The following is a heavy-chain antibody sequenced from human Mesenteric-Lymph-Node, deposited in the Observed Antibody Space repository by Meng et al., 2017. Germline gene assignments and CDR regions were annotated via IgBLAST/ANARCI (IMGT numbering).Heavy chain of an antibody. Sequence: ASVKVSCKASGGTFSSYAISWVRQAPGQGLEWMGWINAGNGNTKYSQQFQGRVTITRDTSASTAYMELSSLRSEDTAVYYCARRVLPKTSYDFWSGPRVLFDDMFFDYWGQGTLVTVSS. V-gene: IGHV1-3*01. J-gene: IGHJ4*02. D-gene: IGHD3-3*01. CDR2: INAGNGNT. CDR1: GGTFSSYA. CDR3: ARRVLPKTSYDFWSGPRVLFDDMFFDY.